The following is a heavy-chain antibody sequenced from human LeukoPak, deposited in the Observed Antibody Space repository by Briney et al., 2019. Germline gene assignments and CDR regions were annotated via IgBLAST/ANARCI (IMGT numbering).Heavy chain of an antibody. Sequence: AGGSLRLSCAASGFTFSDYYMSWIRQAPGKGLEWVSYISSSGSTIYYADSAKGRFTISRDNAKNSLYLQMNSLRAEDTAVYYCARGLRYCSGGSCLNWFDPWGQGTLVTVSS. CDR3: ARGLRYCSGGSCLNWFDP. CDR2: ISSSGSTI. D-gene: IGHD2-15*01. V-gene: IGHV3-11*01. J-gene: IGHJ5*02. CDR1: GFTFSDYY.